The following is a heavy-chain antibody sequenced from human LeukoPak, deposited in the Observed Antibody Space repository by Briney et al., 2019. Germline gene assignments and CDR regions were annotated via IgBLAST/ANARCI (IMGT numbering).Heavy chain of an antibody. Sequence: ASVKVSCKASGYTFTSYDINWVRQATGQGLEWMGWMNPNSGNTGYAQKFQGRVTMTRNTSISTAYMELSRLRSDDTAVYYCAREAYYYDSSGYYYGGGYDYWGQGTLVTVSS. J-gene: IGHJ4*02. D-gene: IGHD3-22*01. V-gene: IGHV1-8*01. CDR2: MNPNSGNT. CDR3: AREAYYYDSSGYYYGGGYDY. CDR1: GYTFTSYD.